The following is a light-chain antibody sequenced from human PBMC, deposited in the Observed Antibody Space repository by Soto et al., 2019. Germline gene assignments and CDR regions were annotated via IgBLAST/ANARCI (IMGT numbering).Light chain of an antibody. CDR1: RSASVAY. CDR3: QQYGSSPYT. V-gene: IGKV3-20*01. Sequence: EIVLTQSPGTLSLSPGERATLSCRASRSASVAYLVWYQQKPGQAPKLLIYGASNRATGVPDRFSVSWSGTDFTLTISRLEPDDSAVYYCQQYGSSPYTFGQGTILEIK. CDR2: GAS. J-gene: IGKJ2*01.